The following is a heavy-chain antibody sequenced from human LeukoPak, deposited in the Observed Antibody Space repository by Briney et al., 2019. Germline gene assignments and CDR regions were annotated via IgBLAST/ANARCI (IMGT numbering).Heavy chain of an antibody. CDR1: GYSISSGYY. D-gene: IGHD2-2*01. CDR2: IYHSGST. Sequence: SETLSLTCAVSGYSISSGYYWGWIRQPPGKGLEWIGSIYHSGSTYYNPSLKSRVTISVDTSKNQFSLKLSSVTAADTAVHYCARRDYCSSTSCPGSAFDIWGQGTMVTVSS. J-gene: IGHJ3*02. CDR3: ARRDYCSSTSCPGSAFDI. V-gene: IGHV4-38-2*01.